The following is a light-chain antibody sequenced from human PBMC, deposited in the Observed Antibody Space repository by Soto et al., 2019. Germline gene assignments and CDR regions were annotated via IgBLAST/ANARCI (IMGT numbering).Light chain of an antibody. Sequence: DIQMTQSPSTLSATAGDRVTITCRASQSISSWLAWYQQKPGKAPKLLIYDASNLESGVPSRFGGSGSGTDFTLTISHLQPDDSATYYCQQYENYWTFGQGTKVEIK. J-gene: IGKJ1*01. CDR3: QQYENYWT. CDR1: QSISSW. V-gene: IGKV1-5*01. CDR2: DAS.